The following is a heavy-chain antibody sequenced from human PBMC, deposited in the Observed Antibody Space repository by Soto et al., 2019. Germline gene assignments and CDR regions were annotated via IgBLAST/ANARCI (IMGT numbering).Heavy chain of an antibody. Sequence: SETLSLTCAVSGGSFNTNYWSWIRQPPGKGLEWIGEIFHSGSTNYNPSLKSRVTISVDTSKNQFSLKLSSVTAADTAVYYCASARWDYWGQGTLVTVSS. CDR1: GGSFNTNY. V-gene: IGHV4-34*12. CDR2: IFHSGST. J-gene: IGHJ4*02. CDR3: ASARWDY.